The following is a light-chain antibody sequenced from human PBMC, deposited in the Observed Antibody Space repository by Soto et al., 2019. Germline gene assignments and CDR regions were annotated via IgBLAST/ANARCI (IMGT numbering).Light chain of an antibody. Sequence: DIQMTQSPSSVSASVGDRVTITCRASQDISSWLAWFQQKPGEAPRLLIYAASSLHSGVPSRFSGSGSATDFTLTISSLQPEDFATYYCQQGNSFPLTFGGGTKVEIK. CDR1: QDISSW. CDR2: AAS. V-gene: IGKV1-12*01. J-gene: IGKJ4*01. CDR3: QQGNSFPLT.